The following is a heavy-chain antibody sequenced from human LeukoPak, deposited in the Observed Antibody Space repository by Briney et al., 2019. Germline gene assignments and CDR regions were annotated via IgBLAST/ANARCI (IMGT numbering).Heavy chain of an antibody. CDR1: GGSFSGYY. CDR2: INHSGST. CDR3: ARHIDQVTIFGVVIIRRSFDY. D-gene: IGHD3-3*01. V-gene: IGHV4-34*01. J-gene: IGHJ4*02. Sequence: SETLSLTCAVYGGSFSGYYWSWIRQPPGKGLEWIGEINHSGSTNYNPSLKSRVTISVDTSKNQFSLKLSSVTAADTAVYYCARHIDQVTIFGVVIIRRSFDYWGQGTLVTVSS.